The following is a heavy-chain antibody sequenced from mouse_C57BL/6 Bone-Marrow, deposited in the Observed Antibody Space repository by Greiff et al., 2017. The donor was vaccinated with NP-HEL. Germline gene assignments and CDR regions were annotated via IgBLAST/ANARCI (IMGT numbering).Heavy chain of an antibody. J-gene: IGHJ1*03. D-gene: IGHD1-1*01. V-gene: IGHV1-64*01. CDR2: IHPNSGST. CDR1: GYTFTSYW. Sequence: VQLQQPGAELVKPGASVKLSCKASGYTFTSYWMHWVKQRPGQGLEWIGMIHPNSGSTYYNEKFKSKATLTADKSSSTAYMQLRSLTSEDSAVYYSVVAHWYFDVWGTGTTVTVSS. CDR3: VVAHWYFDV.